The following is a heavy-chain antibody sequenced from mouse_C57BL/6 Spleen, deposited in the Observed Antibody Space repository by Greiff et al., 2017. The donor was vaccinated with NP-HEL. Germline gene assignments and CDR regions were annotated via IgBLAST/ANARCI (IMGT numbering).Heavy chain of an antibody. J-gene: IGHJ3*01. CDR3: ARPYDYDPAWFAY. CDR1: GFSLTSYG. Sequence: VQLKESGPGLVQPSQSLSITCTVSGFSLTSYGVHWVRQSPGKGLEWLGVIWSGGSTDYNAAFISRLSISKDNSTSQVFFKMNSLQADDTAIYYCARPYDYDPAWFAYWGQGTLVTVSA. D-gene: IGHD2-4*01. V-gene: IGHV2-2*01. CDR2: IWSGGST.